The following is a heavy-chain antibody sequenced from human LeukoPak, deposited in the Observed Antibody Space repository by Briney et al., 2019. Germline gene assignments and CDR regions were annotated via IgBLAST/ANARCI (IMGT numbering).Heavy chain of an antibody. CDR2: IYYSGST. V-gene: IGHV4-31*03. Sequence: PSETLSLTCTVSGGSISSGGYYWSWIRQHPGKGLEWIGYIYYSGSTYYNPSLKSRVTISVDTSKNQFSLKLSSVTAADTAVYYCARDQVAAAGTPRDYYYYGMDVWGQGTTVTVSS. J-gene: IGHJ6*02. CDR3: ARDQVAAAGTPRDYYYYGMDV. CDR1: GGSISSGGYY. D-gene: IGHD6-13*01.